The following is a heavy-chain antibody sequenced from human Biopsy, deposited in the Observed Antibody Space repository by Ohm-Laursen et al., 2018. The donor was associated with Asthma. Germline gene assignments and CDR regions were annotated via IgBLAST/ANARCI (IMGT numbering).Heavy chain of an antibody. V-gene: IGHV1-3*04. D-gene: IGHD1-14*01. CDR3: ARNAGAGTFDF. Sequence: ASVKVSCKSSGYTFNRYIMHWVRQAPGQRLEWMGLVNTASQDTVYSQKFQGRVSITRDTSASSAYMELSSLNFADTAVYYCARNAGAGTFDFWGQGTLVTVSS. J-gene: IGHJ4*02. CDR1: GYTFNRYI. CDR2: VNTASQDT.